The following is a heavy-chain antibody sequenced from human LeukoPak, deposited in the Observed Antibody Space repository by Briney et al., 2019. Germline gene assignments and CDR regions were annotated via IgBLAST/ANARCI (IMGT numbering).Heavy chain of an antibody. CDR2: IYYSGST. D-gene: IGHD6-13*01. J-gene: IGHJ5*02. V-gene: IGHV4-39*07. Sequence: SETLSLTCTVSGGSISSDNYYWGWIRQPPGKGLEWIGSIYYSGSTYYNPSLKSRVTILVDTSKNQFSLKLSSVTAADTAVYYCARVSSSWYNWFDPWGQGTLVTVSS. CDR1: GGSISSDNYY. CDR3: ARVSSSWYNWFDP.